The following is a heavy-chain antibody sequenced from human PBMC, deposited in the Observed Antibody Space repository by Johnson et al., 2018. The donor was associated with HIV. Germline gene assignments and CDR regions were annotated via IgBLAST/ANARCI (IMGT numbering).Heavy chain of an antibody. J-gene: IGHJ3*02. CDR2: IGRSGTTI. D-gene: IGHD1-1*01. CDR1: GFSISDYY. CDR3: ARGGYNLNDFLNDAFDI. Sequence: QMQLVESGGGLVKPGGSLRLSCAASGFSISDYYMSWIRQAPGKGLEWISYIGRSGTTIYYADSVKGRFTISRDNTKNSLYLQMNSLRAEDTAVYYCARGGYNLNDFLNDAFDIWGQGTMVTVSS. V-gene: IGHV3-11*04.